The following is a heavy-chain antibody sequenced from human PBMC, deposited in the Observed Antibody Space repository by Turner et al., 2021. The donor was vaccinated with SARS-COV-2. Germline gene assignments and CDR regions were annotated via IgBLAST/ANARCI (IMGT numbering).Heavy chain of an antibody. CDR3: AREDYYDSSGSLDY. CDR2: ISYDGSNK. Sequence: VQLVESGGGVVQPGRSLRLSCAASGFTFSSFAMHWVRQSPGKGLEWVAVISYDGSNKYYADSVKSRFTISRDNSKNTLYLQMNSLRAEDTAVYYCAREDYYDSSGSLDYWGQGTLVTVSS. J-gene: IGHJ4*02. D-gene: IGHD3-22*01. V-gene: IGHV3-30-3*01. CDR1: GFTFSSFA.